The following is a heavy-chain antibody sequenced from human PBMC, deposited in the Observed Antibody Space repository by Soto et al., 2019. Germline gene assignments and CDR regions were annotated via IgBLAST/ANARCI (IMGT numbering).Heavy chain of an antibody. CDR2: ISDSGGST. J-gene: IGHJ4*02. Sequence: PGGSLRLSXAASGFTFSSYAMTWVRQAPVKGLEWVSIISDSGGSTYYADSVKGRFAISRDNSKNTLYLQMNSLRAEDTAVYYCAKDRSSWYSYFDSWGQGTLVTVSS. V-gene: IGHV3-23*01. D-gene: IGHD6-13*01. CDR1: GFTFSSYA. CDR3: AKDRSSWYSYFDS.